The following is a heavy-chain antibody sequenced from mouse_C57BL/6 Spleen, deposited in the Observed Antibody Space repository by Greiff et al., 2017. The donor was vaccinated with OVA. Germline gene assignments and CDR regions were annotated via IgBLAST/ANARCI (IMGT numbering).Heavy chain of an antibody. V-gene: IGHV3-1*01. CDR3: ARWGVDYFDY. Sequence: DVMLVESGPGMVKPSQSLSLTCTVTGYSITSGYDWHWIRHFPGNKLEWMGYISYSGSTNYNPSLKSRISITHDTSKNHFFLKLNSVTTEDTATYYCARWGVDYFDYWGQGTTLTVSS. J-gene: IGHJ2*01. CDR1: GYSITSGYD. CDR2: ISYSGST.